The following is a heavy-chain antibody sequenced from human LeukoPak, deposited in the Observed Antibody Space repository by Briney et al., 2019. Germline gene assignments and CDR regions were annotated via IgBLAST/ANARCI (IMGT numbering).Heavy chain of an antibody. V-gene: IGHV1-2*02. CDR1: GYTFTGYY. D-gene: IGHD6-6*01. J-gene: IGHJ3*02. CDR3: VRFSIAARPPQDAFDI. CDR2: INPNSGGT. Sequence: ASVKVSCKASGYTFTGYYMHWVRQAPGQGLEWMGWINPNSGGTNYAQKFQGRVTMTRDTSISTAYMELSRLRSDDTAVYYCVRFSIAARPPQDAFDIWGQGTMVTVSS.